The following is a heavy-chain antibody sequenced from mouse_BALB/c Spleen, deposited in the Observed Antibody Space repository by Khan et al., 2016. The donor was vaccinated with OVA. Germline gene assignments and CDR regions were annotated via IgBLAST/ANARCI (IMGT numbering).Heavy chain of an antibody. CDR1: GFSLTSYG. CDR3: ARFYDPYDAMDY. V-gene: IGHV2-9*02. J-gene: IGHJ4*01. D-gene: IGHD2-3*01. Sequence: QVQLKESGPGLVAPSQSLSITCTVSGFSLTSYGVNWVRQPPGKGLEWLGVIWAGGSTNYNSALMSRLSFSKDNLQSQVFLKMNSLQTDHTAMYYCARFYDPYDAMDYWGQGTSVTVSS. CDR2: IWAGGST.